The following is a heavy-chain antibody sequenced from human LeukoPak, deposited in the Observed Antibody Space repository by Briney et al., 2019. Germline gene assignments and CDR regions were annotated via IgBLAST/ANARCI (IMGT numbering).Heavy chain of an antibody. J-gene: IGHJ4*02. CDR3: AKADY. Sequence: GGSLRLSCAASGFPFSSYAMIWVRQAPGKGLEWVSSVSFSGATIYYADSVKGRFTISRDNSKNTLYLQMNSLRAEDTAVYYCAKADYWGQGTLVTVSS. V-gene: IGHV3-23*01. CDR1: GFPFSSYA. CDR2: VSFSGATI.